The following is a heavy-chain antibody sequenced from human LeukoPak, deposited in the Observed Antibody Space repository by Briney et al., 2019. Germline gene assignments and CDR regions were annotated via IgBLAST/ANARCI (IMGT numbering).Heavy chain of an antibody. D-gene: IGHD6-6*01. CDR2: ISYDGSNK. CDR3: ARDRQQLVLGYFDY. Sequence: GGSLRLSCAASGFTFSSNAIHWGRQAPGKGLEWVAVISYDGSNKYYADSAKGRFTISRDNSKNTLYLQMNSLRAEDTAVYYCARDRQQLVLGYFDYWGQGTLVTVSS. V-gene: IGHV3-30*04. J-gene: IGHJ4*02. CDR1: GFTFSSNA.